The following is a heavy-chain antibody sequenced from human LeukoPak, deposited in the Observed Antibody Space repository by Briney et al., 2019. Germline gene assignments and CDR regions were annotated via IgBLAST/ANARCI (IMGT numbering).Heavy chain of an antibody. D-gene: IGHD3-22*01. Sequence: GRSLRLSCAASGFTLSYYGMHWGRQAPGKGLEWVALIWSDGSNESYADSVKAQFTTSRDTSRHTLYLQLHSLRAEYTAVYYCARDADTSGSYWYFDLWGRGTQVTVSS. J-gene: IGHJ2*01. V-gene: IGHV3-33*01. CDR2: IWSDGSNE. CDR3: ARDADTSGSYWYFDL. CDR1: GFTLSYYG.